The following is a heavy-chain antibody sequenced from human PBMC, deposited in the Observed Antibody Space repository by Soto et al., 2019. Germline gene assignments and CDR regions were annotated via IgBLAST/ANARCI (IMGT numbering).Heavy chain of an antibody. CDR3: ARVKWFGESGFDY. CDR2: IYYGGTS. J-gene: IGHJ4*02. V-gene: IGHV4-59*01. D-gene: IGHD3-10*01. CDR1: GGSINSYY. Sequence: SETLSLTCTVSGGSINSYYWSWIRQPPGKGLEWIGYIYYGGTSNYNPSLKSRVTISVDTSKNQFSLNVSSVTAADTAVYYCARVKWFGESGFDYWGQGTLVTVS.